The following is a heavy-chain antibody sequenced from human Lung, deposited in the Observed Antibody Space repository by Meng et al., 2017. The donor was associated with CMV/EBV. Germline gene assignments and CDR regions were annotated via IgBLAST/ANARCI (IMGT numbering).Heavy chain of an antibody. D-gene: IGHD3-9*01. CDR2: INPNTGDT. CDR1: RYTFTDYY. J-gene: IGHJ1*01. V-gene: IGHV1-2*02. Sequence: ASVXVSCKASRYTFTDYYIHWVRQAPGQGLEWMGWINPNTGDTNYAQKFQGRVTMTRDTSINTAYMELSILKSDDTAVYYCARPDYQNYQIDWWSQGTLVTVSS. CDR3: ARPDYQNYQIDW.